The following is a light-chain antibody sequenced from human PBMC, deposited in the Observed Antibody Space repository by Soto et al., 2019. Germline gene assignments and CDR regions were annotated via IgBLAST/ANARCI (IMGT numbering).Light chain of an antibody. CDR2: DVS. Sequence: DIQMTQTPSTLSASVGEIVTIICRASQSISSWLAWYQPKPGKAPKPPIYDVSSLESGVPSRFTGSRSGTECTLTISSLQPEDVATYYCQQYDSFSVTFGQGTKVDI. J-gene: IGKJ1*01. V-gene: IGKV1-5*02. CDR1: QSISSW. CDR3: QQYDSFSVT.